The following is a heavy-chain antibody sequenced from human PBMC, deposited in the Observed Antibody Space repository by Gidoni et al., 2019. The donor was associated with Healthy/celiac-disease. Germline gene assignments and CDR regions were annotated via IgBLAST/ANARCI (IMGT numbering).Heavy chain of an antibody. Sequence: EVQLVESGGGLVQHGGSLRLPCAASGFTFSSYWMHCVRQAPGKGLVWVSRINSDGSSTSYADSVKGRFTISRDNAKNTLYLQMNSLRAEDTAVYYCARARNYYYMDVWGKGTTVTVSS. J-gene: IGHJ6*03. CDR3: ARARNYYYMDV. CDR2: INSDGSST. CDR1: GFTFSSYW. V-gene: IGHV3-74*01.